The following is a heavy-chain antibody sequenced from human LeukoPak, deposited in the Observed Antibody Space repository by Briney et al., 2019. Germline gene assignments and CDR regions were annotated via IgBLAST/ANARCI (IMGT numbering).Heavy chain of an antibody. Sequence: ASVKVSCKASGYTFTSYGISWVRQAPGQGLEWMGWISAYNGNTNYAQKLQGRVTMTTDTSTSTAYMELSSLRSEDTAVYYCATDRGSVLRFLEWLSHWGQGTLVTVSS. CDR1: GYTFTSYG. CDR2: ISAYNGNT. CDR3: ATDRGSVLRFLEWLSH. V-gene: IGHV1-18*01. D-gene: IGHD3-3*01. J-gene: IGHJ4*02.